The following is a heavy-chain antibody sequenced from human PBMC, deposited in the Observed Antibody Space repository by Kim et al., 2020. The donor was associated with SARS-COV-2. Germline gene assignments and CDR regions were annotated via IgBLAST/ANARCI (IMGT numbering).Heavy chain of an antibody. V-gene: IGHV3-23*01. CDR2: ISGGGGST. CDR3: ARGNQRYFDY. J-gene: IGHJ4*02. Sequence: GGSLRLSCAASGFTFSSYAMRWVRQAPGKGLEWVSAISGGGGSTYYVDSVKGRFTISRDNSKNTVYLQMDSLRAEDTAVYYCARGNQRYFDYWGQGTLVTVSS. CDR1: GFTFSSYA.